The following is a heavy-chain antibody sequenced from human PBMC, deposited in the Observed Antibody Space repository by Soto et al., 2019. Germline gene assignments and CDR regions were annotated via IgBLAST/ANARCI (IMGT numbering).Heavy chain of an antibody. CDR2: IRYDGSNI. D-gene: IGHD2-15*01. Sequence: GGSLRLSCAASGIIFNGFGMHWVRQAPGKGLEWVAVIRYDGSNIYYADSVKGRFTISRDNSKNTLYLQMNSLRDEDTAVYYCASGLGYCSGGSCQRTFDYWGQGTLVTVSS. CDR1: GIIFNGFG. J-gene: IGHJ4*02. CDR3: ASGLGYCSGGSCQRTFDY. V-gene: IGHV3-33*01.